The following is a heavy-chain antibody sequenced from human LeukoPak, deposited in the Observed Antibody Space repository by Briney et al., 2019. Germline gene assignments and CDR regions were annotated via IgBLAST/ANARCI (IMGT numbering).Heavy chain of an antibody. CDR3: ARHLVVAAATVSRWFDP. J-gene: IGHJ5*02. CDR2: IDPSDSYT. V-gene: IGHV5-10-1*01. Sequence: GESLRISCKGSGYSFTSYWISWVRQMPGKGLEWMGRIDPSDSYTNYSPSFQGHVTISADKSISTAYLQWSSLKASDTAMYYCARHLVVAAATVSRWFDPWGQGTLVTVSS. D-gene: IGHD2-15*01. CDR1: GYSFTSYW.